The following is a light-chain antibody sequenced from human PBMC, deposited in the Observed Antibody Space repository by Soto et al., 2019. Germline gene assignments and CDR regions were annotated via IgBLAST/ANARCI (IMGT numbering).Light chain of an antibody. J-gene: IGLJ1*01. CDR1: SSDVGGYNY. CDR3: SSYTSRSNLYV. CDR2: DVS. V-gene: IGLV2-14*01. Sequence: QSALTQPASVSGSPGQSITISCTGTSSDVGGYNYVSWYQQRPGKAPKLLIYDVSNRPSGVSNRFSGSKSGNTASLTISGLQAEDEADYYCSSYTSRSNLYVFGTGTKVTVL.